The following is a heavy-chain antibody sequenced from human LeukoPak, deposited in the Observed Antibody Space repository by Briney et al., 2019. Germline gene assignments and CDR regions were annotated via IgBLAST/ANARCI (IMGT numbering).Heavy chain of an antibody. CDR3: ARELYYDFWSGYPDYFDY. D-gene: IGHD3-3*01. Sequence: SETLSLTCTVSGGSISSSSYYWGWIRQPPGKGLEWIGSICYSGSTYYNPSLKSRVTISVDTSKNQFSLKLSSVTAADTAVYYCARELYYDFWSGYPDYFDYWGQGTLVTVSS. J-gene: IGHJ4*02. CDR2: ICYSGST. V-gene: IGHV4-39*02. CDR1: GGSISSSSYY.